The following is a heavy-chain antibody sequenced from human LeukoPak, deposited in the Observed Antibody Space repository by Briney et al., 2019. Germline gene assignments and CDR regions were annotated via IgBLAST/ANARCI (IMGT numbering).Heavy chain of an antibody. D-gene: IGHD3-3*01. J-gene: IGHJ5*02. CDR1: GYTFTGYY. Sequence: ASVKVSCKASGYTFTGYYMHWVRQAPGQGLEWMGWINPNSGGTNYAQKFQGRVTMTRDTSISTAYMELSRLRSDDTAVYYCARVDYDFWSGRPDLGGWFDPWGQGTLVTVSS. V-gene: IGHV1-2*02. CDR2: INPNSGGT. CDR3: ARVDYDFWSGRPDLGGWFDP.